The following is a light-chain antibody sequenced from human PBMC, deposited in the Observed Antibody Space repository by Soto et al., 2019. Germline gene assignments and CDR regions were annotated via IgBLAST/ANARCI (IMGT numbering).Light chain of an antibody. CDR2: QDS. J-gene: IGLJ1*01. Sequence: SYELTQPPSVSVSPGQTASITCSGDKLGDKYACWYQQKPGQSPVLVIYQDSKRPSGIPERFSGSNSGNTATLTISGTQALDEADYYCQAWDSNPLYVFGTGTKLTVL. CDR3: QAWDSNPLYV. CDR1: KLGDKY. V-gene: IGLV3-1*01.